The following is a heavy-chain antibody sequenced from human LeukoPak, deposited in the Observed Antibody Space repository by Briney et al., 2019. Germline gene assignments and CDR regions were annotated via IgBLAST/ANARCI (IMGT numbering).Heavy chain of an antibody. V-gene: IGHV1-69*13. Sequence: SLNVSCKASGGTFSSYATSWVRQAPGQGLEWRGGIIPIFGTANYTQKFQGRVTITADESTSTAYMELSSLRSEDTAVYYCARDYYGSGSYYEGPFDPWGQGTLVTVSS. D-gene: IGHD3-10*01. CDR2: IIPIFGTA. J-gene: IGHJ5*02. CDR3: ARDYYGSGSYYEGPFDP. CDR1: GGTFSSYA.